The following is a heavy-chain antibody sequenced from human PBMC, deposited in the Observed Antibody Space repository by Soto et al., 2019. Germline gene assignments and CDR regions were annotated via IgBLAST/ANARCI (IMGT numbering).Heavy chain of an antibody. CDR2: IDTSGGIT. D-gene: IGHD3-3*01. V-gene: IGHV3-23*01. Sequence: GGSLRLSCAASGFTFSSYAMTWVRQAPGKGLEWVSAIDTSGGITFYADAVKGRFTISRDNSKNTLYLQMNSLRAEDTAVYYCATQSILGVVLRKYGMDVWGQGTTVTVSS. J-gene: IGHJ6*02. CDR1: GFTFSSYA. CDR3: ATQSILGVVLRKYGMDV.